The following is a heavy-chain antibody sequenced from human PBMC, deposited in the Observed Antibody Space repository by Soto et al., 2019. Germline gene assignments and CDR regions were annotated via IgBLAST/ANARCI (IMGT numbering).Heavy chain of an antibody. CDR1: RYTFTSYG. V-gene: IGHV1-8*01. D-gene: IGHD3-22*01. CDR2: MNPNSGNT. CDR3: ARGSHYYDSSGSLGGWFDP. Sequence: ASVTVSCKASRYTFTSYGINWVRQATGQGLDWIGWMNPNSGNTGYAQKFQGRVTMTRNTSISTAYMELSSLRSEDTAVYYCARGSHYYDSSGSLGGWFDPWGQGTLVTVSS. J-gene: IGHJ5*02.